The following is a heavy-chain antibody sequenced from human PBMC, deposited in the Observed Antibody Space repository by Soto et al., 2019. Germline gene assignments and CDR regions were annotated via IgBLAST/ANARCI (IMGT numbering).Heavy chain of an antibody. CDR3: ARGPGYYGDSSGLNYFDY. CDR1: GGTFSSYA. CDR2: IIPIFGTA. V-gene: IGHV1-69*13. Sequence: SVKVSCKASGGTFSSYAISWVRQAPGQGLEWMGGIIPIFGTANYAQKFQGRVTITADESTSTAYMELSSLRSEDTAVYYCARGPGYYGDSSGLNYFDYWGQGTLVTVSS. D-gene: IGHD3-22*01. J-gene: IGHJ4*02.